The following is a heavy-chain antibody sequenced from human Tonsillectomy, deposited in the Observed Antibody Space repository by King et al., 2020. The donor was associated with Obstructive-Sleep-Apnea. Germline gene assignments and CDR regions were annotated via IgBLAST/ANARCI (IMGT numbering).Heavy chain of an antibody. CDR2: ISPSGDST. D-gene: IGHD4-23*01. CDR3: AKDLIPFGGNTDGYWFDS. CDR1: GFTFSNYA. V-gene: IGHV3-23*04. Sequence: QLVQSGGGLMQPGGSLRLSCAASGFTFSNYAMSWVRQAPGKGLQWVSTISPSGDSTYYADSVKGQVTISRDTSKNTLFLQMNSLRAEDTAVYYCAKDLIPFGGNTDGYWFDSWGQGTLVTVSS. J-gene: IGHJ5*01.